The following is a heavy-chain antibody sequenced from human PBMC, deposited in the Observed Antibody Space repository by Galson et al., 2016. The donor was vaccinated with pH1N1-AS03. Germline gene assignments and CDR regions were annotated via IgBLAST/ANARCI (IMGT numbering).Heavy chain of an antibody. V-gene: IGHV3-30*02. CDR2: IPYDGNNK. D-gene: IGHD4-11*01. CDR3: AKDHSNFYGMDV. J-gene: IGHJ6*02. Sequence: SLRLSCAASGFSFSSYGMHWARQAPSKGLEWVAFIPYDGNNKYYSDSVKGRFTTSRDNSKNTVYLKMNSLRAEDTAVYYCAKDHSNFYGMDVWGQGTTVTVSS. CDR1: GFSFSSYG.